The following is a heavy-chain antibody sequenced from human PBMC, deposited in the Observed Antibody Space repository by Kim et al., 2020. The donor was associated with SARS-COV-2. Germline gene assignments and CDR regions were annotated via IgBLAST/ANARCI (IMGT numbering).Heavy chain of an antibody. J-gene: IGHJ4*02. Sequence: GGSLRLSCEASGFTFSSYDMHWVRQAPGKGLEWVADISYNGSNTYYADSVKGRFTISRDNAKNTLYLQVNSLRAEDTSVYYCARVYHCSCWYGVDYWGQGTPVTVSS. CDR2: ISYNGSNT. V-gene: IGHV3-30-3*01. D-gene: IGHD6-13*01. CDR1: GFTFSSYD. CDR3: ARVYHCSCWYGVDY.